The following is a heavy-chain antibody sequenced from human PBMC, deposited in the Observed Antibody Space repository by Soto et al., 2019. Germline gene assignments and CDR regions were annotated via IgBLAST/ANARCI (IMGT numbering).Heavy chain of an antibody. V-gene: IGHV3-30*04. CDR1: GFTFSSYT. D-gene: IGHD3-3*01. CDR3: ARDLSGVGIESQ. J-gene: IGHJ4*02. Sequence: QVQLVEAGGGVVQPGRSLRLSCAAYGFTFSSYTMHWVRQAPGEGLDWVAVISGDGRDKRYAGSVQGRFSISRDNSKNTLYLQMNSLRAEDTAIYYCARDLSGVGIESQWGQGTLVTVSS. CDR2: ISGDGRDK.